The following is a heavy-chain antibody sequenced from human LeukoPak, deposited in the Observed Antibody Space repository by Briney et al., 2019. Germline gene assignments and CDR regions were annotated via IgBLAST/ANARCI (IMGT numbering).Heavy chain of an antibody. Sequence: PPGGSLRLSCAASGFTVSSNYMSWVRQAPGKGLEWVSAISGSGGSTYYADSVRGRFTISRDNSKNTLYLQMNSLRAEDTAVYYCAKGGYYYDSSGYYQTDYWGQGTLVTVSS. CDR1: GFTVSSNY. D-gene: IGHD3-22*01. CDR3: AKGGYYYDSSGYYQTDY. CDR2: ISGSGGST. V-gene: IGHV3-23*01. J-gene: IGHJ4*02.